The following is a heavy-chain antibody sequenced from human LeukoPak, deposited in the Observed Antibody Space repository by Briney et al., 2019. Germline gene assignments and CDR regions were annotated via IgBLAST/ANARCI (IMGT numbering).Heavy chain of an antibody. CDR3: AKALGGGNYYDY. D-gene: IGHD2-15*01. CDR1: GFTFSSYA. J-gene: IGHJ4*02. V-gene: IGHV3-23*01. CDR2: ISGSGGSK. Sequence: PGGSLRLSCAASGFTFSSYAMSWVRQAPGKGLEWVSAISGSGGSKYYADSVKGRFTISRDNSKNTLHLQMNSLRAEDTAVYYCAKALGGGNYYDYWGQGTLVTVSS.